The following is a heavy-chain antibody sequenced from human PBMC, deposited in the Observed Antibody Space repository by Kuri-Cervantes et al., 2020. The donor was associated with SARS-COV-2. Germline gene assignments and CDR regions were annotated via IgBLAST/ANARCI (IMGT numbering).Heavy chain of an antibody. Sequence: GESLKISCAASGFTFSSYWMSWVRQAPGKGLEWVAVISYDGSNKYYADSVKGRFTISRDNSKNTLYLQMNSLRAEDTAVYYCARSLLWFGDLVDYWGQGTLVTVSS. D-gene: IGHD3-10*01. CDR1: GFTFSSYW. CDR3: ARSLLWFGDLVDY. V-gene: IGHV3-30-3*01. CDR2: ISYDGSNK. J-gene: IGHJ4*02.